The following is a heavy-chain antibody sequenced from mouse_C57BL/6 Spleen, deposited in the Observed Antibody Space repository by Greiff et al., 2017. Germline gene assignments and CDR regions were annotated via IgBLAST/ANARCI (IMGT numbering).Heavy chain of an antibody. CDR2: ISYDGSN. J-gene: IGHJ2*01. CDR1: GYSITSGYY. Sequence: EVHLVESGPGLVKPSQSLSLTCSVTGYSITSGYYWNWIRQFPGNKLEWMGYISYDGSNNYNPSLKNRISITRDTSKNQFFLKLNSVTTEDTATYYCARRGLTTAIDYWGQGTTLTVSS. CDR3: ARRGLTTAIDY. V-gene: IGHV3-6*01. D-gene: IGHD1-2*01.